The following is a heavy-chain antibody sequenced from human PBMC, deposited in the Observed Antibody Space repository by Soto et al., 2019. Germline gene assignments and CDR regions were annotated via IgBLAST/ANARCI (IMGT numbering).Heavy chain of an antibody. CDR1: GGSITSGGYS. J-gene: IGHJ4*02. CDR3: ARLDGGLGLPGGLLDY. D-gene: IGHD7-27*01. V-gene: IGHV4-30-2*01. Sequence: PSETLSLTCALSGGSITSGGYSWSWIRQPPGRGLEWIGYIYHSGSTSYNPSLESRVTMSVDRSRNHFSLELRSVTAADTAVYYCARLDGGLGLPGGLLDYWGQGALVTVPQ. CDR2: IYHSGST.